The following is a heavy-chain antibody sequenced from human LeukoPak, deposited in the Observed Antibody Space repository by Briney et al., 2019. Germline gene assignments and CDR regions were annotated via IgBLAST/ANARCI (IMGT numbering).Heavy chain of an antibody. J-gene: IGHJ4*02. CDR1: GYTFTGYY. CDR3: ARGDFWSGYYCDY. V-gene: IGHV1-2*02. D-gene: IGHD3-3*01. Sequence: GASVKVSCKASGYTFTGYYMHWVRQAPGQGLVWMGWINPNSGGTNYAQKFQGRVTMTRDMSTSTVYMELSSLRSEDTAVYYCARGDFWSGYYCDYWGQGTLVTVSS. CDR2: INPNSGGT.